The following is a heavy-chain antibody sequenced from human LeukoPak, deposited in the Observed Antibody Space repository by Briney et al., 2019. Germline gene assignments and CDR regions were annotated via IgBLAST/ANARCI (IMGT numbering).Heavy chain of an antibody. J-gene: IGHJ4*02. CDR1: GGSIATTNW. CDR2: IWHSGST. D-gene: IGHD6-13*01. CDR3: ARDGGAAGPEFDC. V-gene: IGHV4-4*02. Sequence: SETLSFTCAVSGGSIATTNWWRWVRQPPDKGLEWIGEIWHSGSTNYNPSLKSRVTISVDKSKNQFSLKLTSVTAADTAVYYCARDGGAAGPEFDCWGQGTLVIVSS.